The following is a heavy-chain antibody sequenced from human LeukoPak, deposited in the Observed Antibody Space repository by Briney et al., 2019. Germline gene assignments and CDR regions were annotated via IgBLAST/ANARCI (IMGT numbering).Heavy chain of an antibody. D-gene: IGHD2-15*01. CDR1: GFSFSSYG. J-gene: IGHJ6*04. Sequence: GRSLRLSCAAAGFSFSSYGMHGGRQAPGKGVEWVAVISYDGSNKYYADSVKGRFTISRDNSKNTLYLQMNSLRAEDTAVYYCAKDLGYCSGGSCYYQYYYYYGMDVWGKGTTVTVSS. CDR2: ISYDGSNK. CDR3: AKDLGYCSGGSCYYQYYYYYGMDV. V-gene: IGHV3-30*18.